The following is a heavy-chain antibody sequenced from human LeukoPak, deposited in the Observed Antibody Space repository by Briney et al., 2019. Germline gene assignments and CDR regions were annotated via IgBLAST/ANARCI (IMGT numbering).Heavy chain of an antibody. CDR3: ARERDGIGDAFDI. Sequence: GGSLRLSCAASGFTFSSYAMHWVRQAPGKGLEWVAVISYDGSNKYYADSVKGRFTISRDNSENTLYLQMNSLRAEDTAVYYCARERDGIGDAFDIWGQGTMVTVSS. CDR2: ISYDGSNK. J-gene: IGHJ3*02. V-gene: IGHV3-30-3*01. D-gene: IGHD1-26*01. CDR1: GFTFSSYA.